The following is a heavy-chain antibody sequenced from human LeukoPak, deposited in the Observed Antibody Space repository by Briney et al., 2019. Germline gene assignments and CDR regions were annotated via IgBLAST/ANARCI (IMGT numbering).Heavy chain of an antibody. J-gene: IGHJ4*02. V-gene: IGHV1-69*13. Sequence: SVKVSCKASGGTFSSYAISWVRQAPGQGLEWMGGIIPIFGTANYAQKFQGRVTITADESTSTAYMELSSLRSEDTAVYYCARDALDYDFWSGYYWYWGQGTLVTVSS. CDR1: GGTFSSYA. CDR3: ARDALDYDFWSGYYWY. CDR2: IIPIFGTA. D-gene: IGHD3-3*01.